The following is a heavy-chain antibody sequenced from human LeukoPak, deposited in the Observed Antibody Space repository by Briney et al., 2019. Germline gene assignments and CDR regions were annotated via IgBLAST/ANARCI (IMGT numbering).Heavy chain of an antibody. CDR2: INSDGSST. V-gene: IGHV3-74*01. CDR1: GFTFSSYW. Sequence: GGSLRLSCAASGFTFSSYWMHWVRQAPGKGLVWVLRINSDGSSTNYADSVKGRFTISRDNAKNTLYLQMNSLRAEDTAVYYCARAQHSGYERYQYYFDYWGQGTLVTVSS. J-gene: IGHJ4*02. CDR3: ARAQHSGYERYQYYFDY. D-gene: IGHD5-12*01.